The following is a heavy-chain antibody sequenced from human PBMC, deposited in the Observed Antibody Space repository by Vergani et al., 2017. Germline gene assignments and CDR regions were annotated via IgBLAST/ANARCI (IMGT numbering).Heavy chain of an antibody. V-gene: IGHV3-21*01. CDR1: GFTFSSYS. Sequence: EVQLVESGGGLVKPGGSLRLSCAASGFTFSSYSMNWVRQAPGKGLEWVSSISSSSSYIYYADSVKGRFTISRDNAKKSLYLQMNSLRAEDTAVYYCARVFPANRYYDFWSGGNYYYGMDVWGQGTTVTVSS. CDR2: ISSSSSYI. D-gene: IGHD3-3*01. J-gene: IGHJ6*02. CDR3: ARVFPANRYYDFWSGGNYYYGMDV.